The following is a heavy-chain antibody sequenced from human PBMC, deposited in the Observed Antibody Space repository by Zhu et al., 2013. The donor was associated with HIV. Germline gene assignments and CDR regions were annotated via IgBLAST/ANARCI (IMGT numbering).Heavy chain of an antibody. J-gene: IGHJ4*02. V-gene: IGHV1-69*06. CDR2: IIPIFGTA. D-gene: IGHD3-10*01. Sequence: QVQLVQSGAEVKKPGSSVKVSCKASGGTFSSYAISWVRQAPGQGLEWMGGIIPIFGTANYAQKFQGRVTITADKSTSTAYMELSSLRSEDTAVYYCARDLWAYGSGSYYSSGYFDYWGQGTLVTVSS. CDR3: ARDLWAYGSGSYYSSGYFDY. CDR1: GGTFSSYA.